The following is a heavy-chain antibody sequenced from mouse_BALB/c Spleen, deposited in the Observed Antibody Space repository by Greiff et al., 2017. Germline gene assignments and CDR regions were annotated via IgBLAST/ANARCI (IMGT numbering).Heavy chain of an antibody. CDR2: ISYSGST. Sequence: EVQLVESGPGLVKPSQSLSLTCTVTGYSITSDYAWNWIRQFPGNKLEWMGYISYSGSTSYNPSLKSRISITRDTSKNQFFLQLNSVTTEDTATYYCARETGYYFDYWGQGTTLTVSS. D-gene: IGHD4-1*01. J-gene: IGHJ2*01. CDR1: GYSITSDYA. V-gene: IGHV3-2*02. CDR3: ARETGYYFDY.